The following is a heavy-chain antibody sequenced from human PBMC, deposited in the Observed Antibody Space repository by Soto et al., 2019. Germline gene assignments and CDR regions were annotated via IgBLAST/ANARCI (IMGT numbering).Heavy chain of an antibody. J-gene: IGHJ4*02. V-gene: IGHV3-49*04. D-gene: IGHD3-22*01. CDR1: GFTFGDYA. Sequence: GGSLRLSCTGSGFTFGDYAMSWVRQAPGKGLEWVGFIRSKVYGGTTQYAASVKGRFTISRDDSKSIAYLQMNSLKTEDTAVYYCTREPYYYDSSGFYHYYFDYWGQGTLVTVSS. CDR3: TREPYYYDSSGFYHYYFDY. CDR2: IRSKVYGGTT.